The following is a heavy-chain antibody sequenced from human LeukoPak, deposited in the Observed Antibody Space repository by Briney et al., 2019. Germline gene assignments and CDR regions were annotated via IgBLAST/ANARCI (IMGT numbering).Heavy chain of an antibody. J-gene: IGHJ4*02. CDR1: GFTFSSYS. V-gene: IGHV3-21*04. CDR3: ARRGYNYAFDY. CDR2: ISSSSDYI. D-gene: IGHD5-18*01. Sequence: GGSLRLSCAASGFTFSSYSMSWVRQAPGKGLEWVSSISSSSDYIYYADSLKGRFTISRDNAKNSLYLQMNSLRTEDTALYYCARRGYNYAFDYWGQGTLVTVSS.